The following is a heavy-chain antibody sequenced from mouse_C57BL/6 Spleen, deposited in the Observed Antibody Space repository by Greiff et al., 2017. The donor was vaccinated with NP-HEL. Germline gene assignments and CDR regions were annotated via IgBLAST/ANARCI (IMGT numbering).Heavy chain of an antibody. CDR2: IDPETGGT. Sequence: VQLVESGAELVRPGASVTLSCKASGYTFTDYEMHWVKQTPVHGLEWIGAIDPETGGTAYNQKFKGKAILTADKSSSTAYMELRSLTSEDSAVYYCTRRIGYDYSWFAYWGQGTLVTVSA. J-gene: IGHJ3*01. V-gene: IGHV1-15*01. CDR3: TRRIGYDYSWFAY. D-gene: IGHD2-4*01. CDR1: GYTFTDYE.